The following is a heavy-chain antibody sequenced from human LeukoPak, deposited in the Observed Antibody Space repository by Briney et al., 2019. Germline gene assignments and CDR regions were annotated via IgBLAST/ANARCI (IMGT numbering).Heavy chain of an antibody. Sequence: SETLPLTCTVPGGSISSGFYWGWIRQPPGKGLEWIGNIYHGGSSYYNPSLKSRVTISVDTSKNQFSLNLYSVTAADTAVYYCARRVGSSDCFDYWGQGTLVTVSS. CDR1: GGSISSGFY. CDR3: ARRVGSSDCFDY. V-gene: IGHV4-38-2*02. D-gene: IGHD6-6*01. J-gene: IGHJ4*02. CDR2: IYHGGSS.